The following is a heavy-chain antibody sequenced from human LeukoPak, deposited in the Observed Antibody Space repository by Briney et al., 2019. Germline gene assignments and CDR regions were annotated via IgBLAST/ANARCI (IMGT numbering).Heavy chain of an antibody. CDR2: ISYDGSNK. Sequence: GGSLRLSCAASGFTFSSYGMHWVRQAPGKGLEWVAVISYDGSNKYYADSVKGRFTISRDNSKNTLYLQMNSLRAEDTAVYYCAKGRYHMDSSGYSSFYHWGQGTRVTVSS. D-gene: IGHD3-22*01. CDR1: GFTFSSYG. J-gene: IGHJ4*02. V-gene: IGHV3-30*18. CDR3: AKGRYHMDSSGYSSFYH.